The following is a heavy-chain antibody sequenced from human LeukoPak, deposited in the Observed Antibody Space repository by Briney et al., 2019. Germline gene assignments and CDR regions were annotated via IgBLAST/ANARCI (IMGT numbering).Heavy chain of an antibody. Sequence: SETLSLTCTVSGGSISSYYWSWIRQPAGKGLEWIGRIYTSGSTNYNPSLKSRVTMSVGTSKNQFSLKLSSVTAADTAVYYCARDQHYYDSSGYLDALDIWGQGTMVTVSS. CDR3: ARDQHYYDSSGYLDALDI. J-gene: IGHJ3*02. CDR1: GGSISSYY. V-gene: IGHV4-4*07. D-gene: IGHD3-22*01. CDR2: IYTSGST.